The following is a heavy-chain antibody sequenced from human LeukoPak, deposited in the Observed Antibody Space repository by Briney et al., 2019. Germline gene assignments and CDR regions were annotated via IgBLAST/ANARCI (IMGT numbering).Heavy chain of an antibody. CDR2: MNPNSGNT. D-gene: IGHD3-10*01. CDR1: GYIFTDYY. Sequence: ASVKVSCKASGYIFTDYYMNWVRQAPGQGLEWMGWMNPNSGNTGYAQKFQGRVTMTRNTSISTAYMELSSLRSEDTAVYYCATTYYYGSGRGYYFDYWGQGTLVTVSS. J-gene: IGHJ4*02. V-gene: IGHV1-8*02. CDR3: ATTYYYGSGRGYYFDY.